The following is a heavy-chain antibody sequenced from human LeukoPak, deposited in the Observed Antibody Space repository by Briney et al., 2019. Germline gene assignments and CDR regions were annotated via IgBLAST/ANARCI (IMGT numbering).Heavy chain of an antibody. CDR3: TGGNDY. V-gene: IGHV3-73*01. Sequence: GGSLKLSCAASGFIFSDSAIQWVRQASGKGLEWVGRIRSKTNSYATAYGASVKGRFTFSRDDSKNTAYLQMNSQKIEDTAVYYCTGGNDYWGQGTLVTVSS. CDR1: GFIFSDSA. J-gene: IGHJ4*02. D-gene: IGHD4-23*01. CDR2: IRSKTNSYAT.